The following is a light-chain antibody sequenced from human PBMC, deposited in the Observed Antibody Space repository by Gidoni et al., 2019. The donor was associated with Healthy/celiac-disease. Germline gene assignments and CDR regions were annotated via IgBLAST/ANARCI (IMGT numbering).Light chain of an antibody. Sequence: DIVMTQSTDSLAVSLGERATINCKSSQSVLYSPNNKNYLAWYQQKPGQPPKLLIYWASTRDSGVPDRFSGSGSGTDFTLTISSLQAEDVAVYYCQQYYNTPLTFXGXTKVEIK. CDR1: QSVLYSPNNKNY. J-gene: IGKJ4*01. CDR3: QQYYNTPLT. CDR2: WAS. V-gene: IGKV4-1*01.